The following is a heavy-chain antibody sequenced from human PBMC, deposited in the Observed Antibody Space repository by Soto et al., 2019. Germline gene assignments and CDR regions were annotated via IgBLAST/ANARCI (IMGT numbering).Heavy chain of an antibody. CDR3: AKGFRGVLLVKVPTDP. V-gene: IGHV3-23*01. J-gene: IGHJ5*02. CDR1: GFTFSSYA. Sequence: PGGSLRLSCAASGFTFSSYAMSWVRQAPGKGLEWVSAISGSGGSTYYADSVKGRFTISRDNSKNTLYLQMNSLRAEDTAVYYCAKGFRGVLLVKVPTDPWGQGTLVTVSS. D-gene: IGHD1-26*01. CDR2: ISGSGGST.